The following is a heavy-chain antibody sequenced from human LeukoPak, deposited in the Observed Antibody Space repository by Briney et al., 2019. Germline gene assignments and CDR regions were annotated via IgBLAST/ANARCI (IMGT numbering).Heavy chain of an antibody. V-gene: IGHV3-21*01. D-gene: IGHD3-10*01. CDR3: ARGLAGGSGSYYANYNWFDP. CDR1: GFTFSSYS. Sequence: GGSLRLSCAASGFTFSSYSMNWVRQAPGKGLEWVSSISSSSSYIYYADSVKGRFTISRDNAKNSLYLQMNSLRAEDTAVYYCARGLAGGSGSYYANYNWFDPWGQGTLVTVSS. J-gene: IGHJ5*02. CDR2: ISSSSSYI.